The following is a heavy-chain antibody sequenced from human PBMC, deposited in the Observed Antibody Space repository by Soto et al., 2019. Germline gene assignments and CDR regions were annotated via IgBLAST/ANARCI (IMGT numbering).Heavy chain of an antibody. CDR2: IWYDGSNK. CDR3: ARDGTYSSSWPYYFDY. Sequence: GGSLRLSCAASGFTFSSYGMHWVRQAPGKGLEWVAVIWYDGSNKYYADSVKGRFTISRDNSKNTLYLQMNSLRAEDTAVYYCARDGTYSSSWPYYFDYWGQGTLVTVSS. D-gene: IGHD6-13*01. J-gene: IGHJ4*02. V-gene: IGHV3-33*01. CDR1: GFTFSSYG.